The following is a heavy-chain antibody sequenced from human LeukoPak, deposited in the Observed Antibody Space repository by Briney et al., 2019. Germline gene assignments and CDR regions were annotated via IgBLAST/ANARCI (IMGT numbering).Heavy chain of an antibody. CDR2: IYYSGST. V-gene: IGHV4-59*01. CDR3: ARWYSSSWYGGNFDY. CDR1: GGSISSYY. J-gene: IGHJ4*02. D-gene: IGHD6-13*01. Sequence: SETLSLTCTVSGGSISSYYWSWIRQPPGKGLEWIGYIYYSGSTNYNPSLKSRVTISVDTSKNQFSLKLSSVTAADTAVYYCARWYSSSWYGGNFDYWGQGTLVTVSS.